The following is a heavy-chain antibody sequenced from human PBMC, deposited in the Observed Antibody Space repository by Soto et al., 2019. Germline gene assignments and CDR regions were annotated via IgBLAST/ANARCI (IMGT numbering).Heavy chain of an antibody. D-gene: IGHD3-16*01. J-gene: IGHJ6*02. V-gene: IGHV1-18*01. CDR3: VMVNNYVTPTPQDV. CDR2: ISPYTGNT. Sequence: GQLVQSGDEVKKPGASVKVSCKASGYIFVNYGIAWVRQAPGQGLEWMGWISPYTGNTHSATKVQGSLTMTTDTSTSTAYMDLGSLTSDDTAGYSFVMVNNYVTPTPQDVWGQGTTVTVSS. CDR1: GYIFVNYG.